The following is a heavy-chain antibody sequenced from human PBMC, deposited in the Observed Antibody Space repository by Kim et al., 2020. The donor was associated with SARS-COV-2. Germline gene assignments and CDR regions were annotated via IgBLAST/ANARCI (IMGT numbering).Heavy chain of an antibody. CDR1: GGSISSYY. Sequence: SETLSLTCTVSGGSISSYYWSWIRQPPGKGLEWIGYIYYTGSTKYNPSLKSRVTISVDTSNSQFSLKLTTVTAADTAVYYCARGGGYSSGWVYWGQGTLVTVSS. CDR3: ARGGGYSSGWVY. CDR2: IYYTGST. D-gene: IGHD6-19*01. J-gene: IGHJ4*02. V-gene: IGHV4-59*01.